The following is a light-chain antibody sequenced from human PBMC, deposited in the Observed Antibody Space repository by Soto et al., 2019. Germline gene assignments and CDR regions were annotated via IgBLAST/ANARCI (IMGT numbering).Light chain of an antibody. CDR2: EVS. V-gene: IGLV2-14*01. J-gene: IGLJ1*01. CDR1: SSDVGGYNY. Sequence: QSVLTQPASVSGSPGQSITISCTGTSSDVGGYNYVSWYQQHPGKAPKLMIYEVSNRPSGVSNRFSGSKSGNTASLTISGLQAEGEAVYYCSSYTSTSTRVFGTGTKVTVL. CDR3: SSYTSTSTRV.